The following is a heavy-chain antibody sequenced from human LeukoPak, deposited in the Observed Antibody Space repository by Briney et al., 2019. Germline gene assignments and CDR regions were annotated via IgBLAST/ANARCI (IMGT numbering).Heavy chain of an antibody. D-gene: IGHD3-3*01. V-gene: IGHV1-69*13. Sequence: GAPVKVSCKASGYTFTSYAISWVRQAPGQGLEWMGGIIPIFGTANYAQKFQGRVTITADESTSTAYMELSSLRSEDTAVYYCARAPLYYDFWSTHYYYYMDVWGKGTTVTVSS. CDR1: GYTFTSYA. J-gene: IGHJ6*03. CDR2: IIPIFGTA. CDR3: ARAPLYYDFWSTHYYYYMDV.